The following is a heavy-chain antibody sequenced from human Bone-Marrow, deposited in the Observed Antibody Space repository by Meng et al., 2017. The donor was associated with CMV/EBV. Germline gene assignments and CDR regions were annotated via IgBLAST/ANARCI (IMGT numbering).Heavy chain of an antibody. CDR2: ISWNSGSI. J-gene: IGHJ4*02. CDR1: GFTFSSYA. Sequence: LSLTCAASGFTFSSYAMHWVRQAPGKGLEWVSGISWNSGSIGYADSVKGRFTISRDNAKNSLYLQMNSLRAEDTAVYYCATSLDWGQGTLVTGSS. V-gene: IGHV3-9*01. CDR3: ATSLD.